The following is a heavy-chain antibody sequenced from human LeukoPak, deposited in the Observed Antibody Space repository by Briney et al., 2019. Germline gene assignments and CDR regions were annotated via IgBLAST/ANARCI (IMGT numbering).Heavy chain of an antibody. J-gene: IGHJ4*02. CDR2: IKQDGSHK. CDR3: VREEGY. V-gene: IGHV3-7*01. CDR1: GFTFSTYW. Sequence: GGSLRLSCAASGFTFSTYWMYWVRQTPGKGLEWVANIKQDGSHKYYVDSVKGRFTISRDNAKNSLYLQMNSLRVEDTAVYYCVREEGYWGQGTLVTVSS.